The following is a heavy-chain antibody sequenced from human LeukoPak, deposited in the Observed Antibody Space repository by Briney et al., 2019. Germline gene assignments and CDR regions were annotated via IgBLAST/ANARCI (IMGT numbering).Heavy chain of an antibody. CDR1: GGSINSFY. V-gene: IGHV4-59*01. D-gene: IGHD1-1*01. CDR3: AGAAGLANSPAFDY. CDR2: IYSSGTT. J-gene: IGHJ4*02. Sequence: KPSETLSLTCTVSGGSINSFYWNWIRQPPGKGLEWIGYIYSSGTTNYNPSLRSRVTISIDASKNQFSLKLGSLAAADTAIYYCAGAAGLANSPAFDYWGQGAPVTVSS.